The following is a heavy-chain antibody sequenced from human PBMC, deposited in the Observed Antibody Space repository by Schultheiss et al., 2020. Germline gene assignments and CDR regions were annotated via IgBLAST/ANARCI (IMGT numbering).Heavy chain of an antibody. CDR1: GFTVSSNY. Sequence: GGSLRLSCAASGFTVSSNYMSWVRQAPGKGLEWVAVISYDGSNKYYADSVKGRFTISRDNSKNTLYLQMNSLRAEDTAIYYCSRAYSSGWYAADYWGQGTLVTVSS. CDR3: SRAYSSGWYAADY. D-gene: IGHD6-19*01. CDR2: ISYDGSNK. J-gene: IGHJ4*02. V-gene: IGHV3-30*03.